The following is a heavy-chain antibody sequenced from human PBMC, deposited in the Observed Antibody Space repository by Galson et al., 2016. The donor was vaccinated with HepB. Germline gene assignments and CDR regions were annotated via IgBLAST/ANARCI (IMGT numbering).Heavy chain of an antibody. Sequence: SLRLSCAASGFIFSSFGLHWVRQAPGKGLEWVAFMSYDGSNKYYADSVKGRFTISRDNSKNTVYLQMNSLRGEDTAAYYCAKDHYGDYVGWFDSWGQGTLVTVSS. CDR1: GFIFSSFG. CDR2: MSYDGSNK. V-gene: IGHV3-30*18. J-gene: IGHJ5*01. CDR3: AKDHYGDYVGWFDS. D-gene: IGHD4-17*01.